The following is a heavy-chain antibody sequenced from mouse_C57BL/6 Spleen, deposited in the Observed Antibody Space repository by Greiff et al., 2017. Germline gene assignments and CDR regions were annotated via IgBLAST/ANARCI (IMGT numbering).Heavy chain of an antibody. CDR2: IDPSDSYT. J-gene: IGHJ2*01. D-gene: IGHD4-1*01. CDR1: GYTFTSYW. CDR3: ARGTGTGFDY. V-gene: IGHV1-69*01. Sequence: QVQLQQPGAELVMPGASVKLSCKASGYTFTSYWMHWVKQSPGQGLEWIGEIDPSDSYTNYNQKFKGKSTLTVDKSSSTAYMQLSSLTSEDSAVYYCARGTGTGFDYWGQGTTLTVSS.